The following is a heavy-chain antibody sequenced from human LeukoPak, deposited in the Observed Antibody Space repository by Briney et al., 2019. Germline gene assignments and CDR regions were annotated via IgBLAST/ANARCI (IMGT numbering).Heavy chain of an antibody. CDR1: GFTFSDHY. CDR2: IRNKASTYTT. V-gene: IGHV3-72*01. Sequence: TGGSLRLSCAASGFTFSDHYMDWVRQAPGKGLEWVGRIRNKASTYTTQYAASVKGRFTISRDDSKNSLYLQMNSLKTEDTAMYYCARGGSDYTNYYFDHWGQGTLVTVSS. J-gene: IGHJ4*02. CDR3: ARGGSDYTNYYFDH. D-gene: IGHD4-11*01.